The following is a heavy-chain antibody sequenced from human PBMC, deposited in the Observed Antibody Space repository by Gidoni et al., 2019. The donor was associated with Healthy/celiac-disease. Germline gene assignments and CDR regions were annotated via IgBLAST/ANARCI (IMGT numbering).Heavy chain of an antibody. CDR1: VFTFSSYG. CDR3: AKVGARWVVTKDFDY. V-gene: IGHV3-30*18. CDR2: ISYDGSNK. D-gene: IGHD2-21*02. Sequence: AASVFTFSSYGMHWVRQAPGKGLEWVAVISYDGSNKYYADSVKGRFTISRDNSKNKLYLQMNSLRAEDTAVYYCAKVGARWVVTKDFDYWGQGTLVTVSS. J-gene: IGHJ4*02.